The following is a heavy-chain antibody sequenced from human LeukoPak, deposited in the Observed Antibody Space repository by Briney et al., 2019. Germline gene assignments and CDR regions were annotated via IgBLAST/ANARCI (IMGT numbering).Heavy chain of an antibody. CDR2: INESGTT. J-gene: IGHJ5*02. CDR3: ARALMTLVRGVPRATWFHP. V-gene: IGHV4-34*01. CDR1: GGSFSGYY. Sequence: SETLSLTCAVFGGSFSGYYWTWVRQAPGKGLEWIGEINESGTTNYNASLNNRVTISVDTSKNQFSLKLTSLTAADTAVFYCARALMTLVRGVPRATWFHPWGQGTLVTVSS. D-gene: IGHD3-10*01.